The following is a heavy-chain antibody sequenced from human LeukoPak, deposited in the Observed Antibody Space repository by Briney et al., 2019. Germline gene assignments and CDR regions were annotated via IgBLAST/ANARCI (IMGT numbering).Heavy chain of an antibody. J-gene: IGHJ4*02. D-gene: IGHD2-2*02. Sequence: GGSLRLSCAASGFTFSSYSMNWVRQAPGKGLEWVSSISSSSSYIYYADSVKGRFTISRDIAKNSLYLQMNSLRAEDTAVYYCARDLGDCSSTSCYTGGQIFDYWGQGTLVTVSS. CDR2: ISSSSSYI. CDR3: ARDLGDCSSTSCYTGGQIFDY. CDR1: GFTFSSYS. V-gene: IGHV3-21*01.